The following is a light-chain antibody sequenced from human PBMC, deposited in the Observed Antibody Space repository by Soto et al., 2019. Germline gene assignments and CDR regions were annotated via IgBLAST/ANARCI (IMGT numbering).Light chain of an antibody. CDR2: SNN. CDR3: AAWDDSLNGWV. J-gene: IGLJ3*02. Sequence: SVLTQPHSASGTPGQRVTISCSGSSSNIGSNTVNWYQQLPGTAPKLLIYSNNQRPSGVPDRCSGSKSGTSASLAISGLRSEDEADYYCAAWDDSLNGWVFGGGAQLTVL. V-gene: IGLV1-44*01. CDR1: SSNIGSNT.